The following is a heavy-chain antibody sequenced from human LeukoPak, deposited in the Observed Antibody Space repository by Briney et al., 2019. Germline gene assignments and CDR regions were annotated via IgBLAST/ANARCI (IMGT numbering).Heavy chain of an antibody. Sequence: TSETLSLTCTVSGGSISSYYWSWIRQPAGKGLEWIGRIYTSGSTNYNPSLKSRVTMSVDTSMNQFSLKLSSVTAADTAVYYCARDETVDITNWFDPWGQGTLVTVSS. CDR2: IYTSGST. V-gene: IGHV4-4*07. CDR3: ARDETVDITNWFDP. J-gene: IGHJ5*02. D-gene: IGHD1-20*01. CDR1: GGSISSYY.